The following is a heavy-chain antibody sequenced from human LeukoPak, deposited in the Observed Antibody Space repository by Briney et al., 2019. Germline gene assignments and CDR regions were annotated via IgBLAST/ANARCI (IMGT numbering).Heavy chain of an antibody. V-gene: IGHV3-21*01. J-gene: IGHJ4*02. Sequence: PGGSLRLSCAASGFTLSSYSMNWVRQAPGKGLEWVSSISSSSSYIYYADSVKGRFTISRDNAKNSLYLQMNSLRAEDTAVYYCARDRGDGYNIDFYFDYWGQGTLVTVSS. CDR1: GFTLSSYS. CDR3: ARDRGDGYNIDFYFDY. CDR2: ISSSSSYI. D-gene: IGHD5-24*01.